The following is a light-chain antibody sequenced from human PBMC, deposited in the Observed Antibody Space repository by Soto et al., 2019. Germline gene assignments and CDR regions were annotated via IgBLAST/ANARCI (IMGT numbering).Light chain of an antibody. V-gene: IGLV3-21*02. J-gene: IGLJ3*02. CDR2: DDS. CDR3: QVWDGSSDHEEWV. Sequence: SYELTQPPSLSLAPGQTATITCGGNNIGSKSVHCYQHKPGQAPVLVVYDDSDRPSGIPERFSGSNSGNTAALTISRVEAGDEADYYCQVWDGSSDHEEWVFGGGTKVTVL. CDR1: NIGSKS.